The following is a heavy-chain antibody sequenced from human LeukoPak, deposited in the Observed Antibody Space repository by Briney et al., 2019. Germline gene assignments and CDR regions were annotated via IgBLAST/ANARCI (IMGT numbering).Heavy chain of an antibody. CDR3: ARSLSGYDPLSAF. D-gene: IGHD5-12*01. V-gene: IGHV3-48*04. Sequence: GGSLRLSCEVSGFTFSSYSMTWVRQVPGKGLEWIAYMTATSNTFYYADSVKGRFTISRDDARNSLFLQMNSLTVEDTAVYYCARSLSGYDPLSAFWGQGTLVTVSS. CDR2: MTATSNTF. CDR1: GFTFSSYS. J-gene: IGHJ1*01.